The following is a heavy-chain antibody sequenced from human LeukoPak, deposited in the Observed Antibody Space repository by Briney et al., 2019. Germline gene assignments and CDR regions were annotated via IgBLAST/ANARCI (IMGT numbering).Heavy chain of an antibody. V-gene: IGHV3-30*01. CDR1: GFTFSSYA. D-gene: IGHD2-2*02. Sequence: GGSLRLSCVASGFTFSSYAMHWVRQAPGKGLEWVAVISYDGSNKYYADSVKGRFTISRDNSKNTLYLQMNSLRAEDTAVYYCARAGVPAAIRATGWFDPWGQGTLVTVSS. CDR2: ISYDGSNK. J-gene: IGHJ5*02. CDR3: ARAGVPAAIRATGWFDP.